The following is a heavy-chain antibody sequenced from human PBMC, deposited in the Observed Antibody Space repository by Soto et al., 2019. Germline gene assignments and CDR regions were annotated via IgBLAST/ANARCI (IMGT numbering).Heavy chain of an antibody. CDR3: VGGQYYFDY. D-gene: IGHD3-10*01. CDR2: ISYDGSNR. V-gene: IGHV3-30*03. CDR1: GFPFTTYG. Sequence: QVQLVESGAGVVQPGRSLRLSCAASGFPFTTYGMHWVREGPGKGLEWVAVISYDGSNRYYADSVKGRFTFSRDNSKNTLYLQMNDLRPDDTALYYCVGGQYYFDYRGQGTLVTVSS. J-gene: IGHJ4*02.